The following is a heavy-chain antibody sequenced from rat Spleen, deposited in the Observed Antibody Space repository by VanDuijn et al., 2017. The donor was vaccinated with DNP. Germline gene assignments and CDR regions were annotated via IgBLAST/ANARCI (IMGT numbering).Heavy chain of an antibody. V-gene: IGHV2-15*01. J-gene: IGHJ2*01. CDR3: TRDDIGTTRFDY. Sequence: QVQLKESGPGLVQPSETLSLTCTVSGFSLTTYSVSWVRQPSGKGPEWMGVIWNTGGTRYNSALRSRLTITKDTSKSQVFLKMHSLQTEDTAIYFCTRDDIGTTRFDYWGQGVMVTVSS. CDR1: GFSLTTYS. CDR2: IWNTGGT. D-gene: IGHD1-5*01.